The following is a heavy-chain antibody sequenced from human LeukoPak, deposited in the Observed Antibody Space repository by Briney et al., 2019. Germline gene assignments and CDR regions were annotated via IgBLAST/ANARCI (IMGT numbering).Heavy chain of an antibody. Sequence: PSETLSLTCAVYGGSFSGYYWSWIRQPPGKGLEWIGEINHSGSTNYNPSLKSRVTISVDTSKNQFSLKLSSLTAADTAVYYCARGRGMDVWGKGTTVTVSS. CDR2: INHSGST. CDR3: ARGRGMDV. CDR1: GGSFSGYY. J-gene: IGHJ6*04. V-gene: IGHV4-34*01.